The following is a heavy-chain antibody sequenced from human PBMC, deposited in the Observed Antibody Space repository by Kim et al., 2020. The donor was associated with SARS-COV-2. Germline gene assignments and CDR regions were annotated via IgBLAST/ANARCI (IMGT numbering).Heavy chain of an antibody. D-gene: IGHD2-2*01. V-gene: IGHV3-15*01. Sequence: GGSLRLSCAASGFTFSNAWMSWVRQAPGKGLEWVGRIKSKTDGGTTDYAAPVKGRFTISRDDSKNTLYLQRNSLKTEDTAVYYCTTDRYIVVVPAAISLYYYYVMDVWGQGTTVTVSS. CDR1: GFTFSNAW. CDR3: TTDRYIVVVPAAISLYYYYVMDV. CDR2: IKSKTDGGTT. J-gene: IGHJ6*02.